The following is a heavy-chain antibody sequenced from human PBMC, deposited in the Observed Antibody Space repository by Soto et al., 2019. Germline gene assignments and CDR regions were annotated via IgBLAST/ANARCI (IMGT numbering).Heavy chain of an antibody. V-gene: IGHV3-30*18. J-gene: IGHJ6*02. CDR1: GFTFSSYG. CDR2: ISYDGSNK. D-gene: IGHD3-22*01. Sequence: QVQLVESGGGVVQPGRSLRLSCAASGFTFSSYGMHWVRQAPGKGLEWVAVISYDGSNKYYADSVKGRFTISRDNSKNTLYLQMNSLRAEDTAVYYCAKDLNYYDSSGYYYPKDYYYYYGMDVWGQGTTVTVS. CDR3: AKDLNYYDSSGYYYPKDYYYYYGMDV.